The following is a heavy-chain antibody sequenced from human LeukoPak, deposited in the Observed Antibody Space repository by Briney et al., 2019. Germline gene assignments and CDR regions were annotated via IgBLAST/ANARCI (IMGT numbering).Heavy chain of an antibody. CDR1: GFTFDDYA. CDR2: INWNSGTI. CDR3: AKRGGYLVDP. D-gene: IGHD3-16*01. J-gene: IGHJ5*02. V-gene: IGHV3-9*01. Sequence: GRSLRLSCAASGFTFDDYAMHWVRQAPGKGLEWVSGINWNSGTIGYADSVRGRFTISRDNAKNSLYLQMNSLRAEDTAVYYCAKRGGYLVDPWGQGTLVTVSS.